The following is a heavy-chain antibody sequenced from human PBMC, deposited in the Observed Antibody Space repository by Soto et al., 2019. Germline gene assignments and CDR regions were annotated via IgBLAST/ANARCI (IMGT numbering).Heavy chain of an antibody. CDR2: MSYDGSNK. J-gene: IGHJ4*02. V-gene: IGHV3-30-3*01. CDR3: ARSYDSSGYYKVDY. CDR1: GFTFGNYA. D-gene: IGHD3-22*01. Sequence: QVQLVESGGGVVQPGRSLRLSCEASGFTFGNYAAHWIRQAPGKGLEWVAVMSYDGSNKYYADSVKGRFTISRDNSKNTLYLQMNSLIPEDTAVFYCARSYDSSGYYKVDYWGQGTLVTVSS.